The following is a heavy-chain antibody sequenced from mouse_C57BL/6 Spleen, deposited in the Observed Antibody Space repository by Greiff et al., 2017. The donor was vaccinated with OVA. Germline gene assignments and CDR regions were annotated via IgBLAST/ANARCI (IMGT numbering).Heavy chain of an antibody. V-gene: IGHV5-6*01. CDR1: GFTFSSYG. CDR3: ARDYDGWYFDV. J-gene: IGHJ1*03. CDR2: ISSGGSYT. D-gene: IGHD2-4*01. Sequence: EVQLQESGGDLVKPGGSLKLSCAASGFTFSSYGMSWVRQTPDKRLEWVATISSGGSYTYYPDSVKGRFTISRDNAKNTLYLQMSSLKSEDTAMYYCARDYDGWYFDVWGTGTTVTVSS.